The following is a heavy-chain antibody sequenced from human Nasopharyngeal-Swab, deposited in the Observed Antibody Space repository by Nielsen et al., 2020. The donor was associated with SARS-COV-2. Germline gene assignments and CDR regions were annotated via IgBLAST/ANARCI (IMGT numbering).Heavy chain of an antibody. CDR2: VFNSGST. CDR3: ARVQVDDDFWTGYHFDY. CDR1: GGSMNSYY. Sequence: SETLSLTCTVSGGSMNSYYWYWIRQPPGKGLEWIVYVFNSGSTEYSPSLKRRATISVDTSNNQFSLKLSSVTAADTAVYFCARVQVDDDFWTGYHFDYWGQGTLVTVSS. V-gene: IGHV4-59*01. J-gene: IGHJ4*02. D-gene: IGHD3/OR15-3a*01.